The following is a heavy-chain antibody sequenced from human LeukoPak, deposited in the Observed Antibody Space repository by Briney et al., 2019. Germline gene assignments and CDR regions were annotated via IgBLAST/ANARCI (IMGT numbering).Heavy chain of an antibody. J-gene: IGHJ4*02. V-gene: IGHV3-23*01. CDR1: GFAFSSYA. CDR3: TRDTAEFYDSSGYAGD. D-gene: IGHD3-22*01. Sequence: GGSLRLSCAASGFAFSSYAMSWVRQAPGKGLEWVSTITGSGVGTFYADSVKGRFTISRDSSKNTVYLQMNSLKTEDTAVYYCTRDTAEFYDSSGYAGDWGQGTLVTVSS. CDR2: ITGSGVGT.